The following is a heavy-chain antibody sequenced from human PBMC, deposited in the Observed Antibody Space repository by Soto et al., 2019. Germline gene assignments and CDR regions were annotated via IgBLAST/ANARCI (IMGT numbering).Heavy chain of an antibody. V-gene: IGHV1-69*06. CDR3: ARVKSDSSGYHDAFDI. CDR1: GGTFSSYA. D-gene: IGHD3-22*01. CDR2: IIPIFGTA. Sequence: QVQLVQSGAEVKKPGSSVKVSCKASGGTFSSYAISWVRQAPGQGLEWMGGIIPIFGTANYAQKFQGRVTITANKSTSTAYMELSSLRSEDTAVYYCARVKSDSSGYHDAFDIWGQGTMVTVSS. J-gene: IGHJ3*02.